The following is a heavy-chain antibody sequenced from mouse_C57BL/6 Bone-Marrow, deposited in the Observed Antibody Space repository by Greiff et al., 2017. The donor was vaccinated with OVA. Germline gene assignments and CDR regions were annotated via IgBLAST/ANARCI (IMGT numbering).Heavy chain of an antibody. CDR3: TSYDYDGGVFDY. CDR1: GFNIKDYY. V-gene: IGHV14-1*01. J-gene: IGHJ2*01. D-gene: IGHD2-4*01. Sequence: VQLQQSGAELVRPGASVKLSCTASGFNIKDYYMHWVKQRPEQGLEWIGRIDPEDGDTEYAPKFQGKATMTAVTSSNTAYLQLSSLTSEDTAVYYCTSYDYDGGVFDYWGQGTTLTVSS. CDR2: IDPEDGDT.